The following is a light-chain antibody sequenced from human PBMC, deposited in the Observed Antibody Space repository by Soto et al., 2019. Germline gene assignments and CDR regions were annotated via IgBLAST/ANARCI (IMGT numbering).Light chain of an antibody. V-gene: IGKV3-20*01. Sequence: EIVLTQSPGTLSLSPGDRATLSYRASQSLSSSYLAWYQQKPGQAPRLLIYGTSIRATGIPDRFSGSGSGTDFTLTITRLEPEDFAVYYCQRFGTSPPWTFGQGTKVDIK. CDR2: GTS. CDR3: QRFGTSPPWT. J-gene: IGKJ1*01. CDR1: QSLSSSY.